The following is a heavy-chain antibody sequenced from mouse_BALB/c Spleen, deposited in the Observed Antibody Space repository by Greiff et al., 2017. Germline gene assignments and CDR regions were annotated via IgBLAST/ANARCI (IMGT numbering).Heavy chain of an antibody. CDR2: INSNGGST. J-gene: IGHJ2*01. D-gene: IGHD1-2*01. CDR1: GFTFSSYG. V-gene: IGHV5-6-3*01. CDR3: ARADSLLHFDY. Sequence: EVKLVESGGGLVQPGGSLKLSCAASGFTFSSYGMSWVRQTPDKRLELVATINSNGGSTYYPDSVKGRFTISRDNAKNTLYLQMSSLKSEDTAMYYCARADSLLHFDYWGQGTTLTVSS.